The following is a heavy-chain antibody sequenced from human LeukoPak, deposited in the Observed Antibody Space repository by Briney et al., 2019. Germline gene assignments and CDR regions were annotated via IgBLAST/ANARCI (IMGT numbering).Heavy chain of an antibody. V-gene: IGHV1-18*01. CDR3: ARDDGSSGLRDAFDI. CDR1: GYTFTSYG. CDR2: ISAYNGNT. D-gene: IGHD3-22*01. Sequence: ASVKVSCKASGYTFTSYGISWVRQAPGQGLEWMGWISAYNGNTNYAQKLQGRVTMSTDTSTSTAYMELRSLRSDDTAVYYCARDDGSSGLRDAFDIWGQGTMVTVSS. J-gene: IGHJ3*02.